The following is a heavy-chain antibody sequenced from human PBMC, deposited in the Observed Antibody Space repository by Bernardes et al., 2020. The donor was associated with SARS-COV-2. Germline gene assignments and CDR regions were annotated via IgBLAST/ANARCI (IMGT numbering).Heavy chain of an antibody. V-gene: IGHV4-59*01. CDR1: GGSISNCY. D-gene: IGHD1-26*01. CDR2: IHYSGST. CDR3: AREWSSFDY. J-gene: IGHJ4*02. Sequence: SDTLSLTCTFSGGSISNCYWSWIRQPPGKGLEWIAYIHYSGSTSYSPSLKSRVTISVDTSKNQFSLKLSSVTAADTAVYYCAREWSSFDYWGQGALVTVSS.